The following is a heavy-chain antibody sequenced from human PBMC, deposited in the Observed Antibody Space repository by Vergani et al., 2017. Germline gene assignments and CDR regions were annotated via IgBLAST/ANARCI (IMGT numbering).Heavy chain of an antibody. V-gene: IGHV5-10-1*03. CDR3: ARKLGYCTNGVCYGDAFDV. CDR2: IDPSESYT. D-gene: IGHD2-8*01. CDR1: GYSFTSYW. Sequence: EVQLVQSGAEVKKPGESLRISCKGSGYSFTSYWISWVRQMPGKGLEWMGRIDPSESYTNYSPSFQGHVTISADKSISTAYLQWSSLKASDTSMYYCARKLGYCTNGVCYGDAFDVWGQGTTVTGSS. J-gene: IGHJ3*01.